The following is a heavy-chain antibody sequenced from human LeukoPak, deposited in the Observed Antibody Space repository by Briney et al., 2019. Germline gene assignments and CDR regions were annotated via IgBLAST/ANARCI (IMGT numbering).Heavy chain of an antibody. V-gene: IGHV3-74*03. CDR1: GFTFSGYW. CDR2: IDNDGHGI. Sequence: GGSLRLSCAASGFTFSGYWMHWVRQGPEKGLELVSRIDNDGHGILYADSVKGRFTTSRDNAKNTLYLQMNSLRVEDTAVYYCARDIPSGFYTPDYWGRGTLVTVSS. J-gene: IGHJ4*02. CDR3: ARDIPSGFYTPDY. D-gene: IGHD5-12*01.